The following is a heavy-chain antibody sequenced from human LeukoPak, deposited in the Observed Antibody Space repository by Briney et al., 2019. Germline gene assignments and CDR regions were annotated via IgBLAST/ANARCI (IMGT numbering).Heavy chain of an antibody. Sequence: GGSLRLSCAASGFTFSSYWMSWVRQAPGKGLEWVANIKQAGSEKYYVDSVKGRFTISRDNAKNSLYLQMNSLRAEDTAVYYCARVADYCSSTSCYRDPLWYFDLWGRGTLVTVSS. CDR3: ARVADYCSSTSCYRDPLWYFDL. D-gene: IGHD2-2*01. J-gene: IGHJ2*01. CDR1: GFTFSSYW. CDR2: IKQAGSEK. V-gene: IGHV3-7*01.